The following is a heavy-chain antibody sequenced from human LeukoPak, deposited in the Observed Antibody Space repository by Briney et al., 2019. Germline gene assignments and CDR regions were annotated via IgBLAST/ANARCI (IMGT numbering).Heavy chain of an antibody. CDR1: GGSISSYY. V-gene: IGHV4-59*01. CDR3: ARAVVRGVYFDY. CDR2: IYYSGST. D-gene: IGHD3-10*01. J-gene: IGHJ4*02. Sequence: SETLSLTCTVSGGSISSYYWSWIRQPPGKGLEWIGYIYYSGSTNYNPSLKSRVTISVDTSKNQFSLKLSSVTAADTAVYYCARAVVRGVYFDYWGQGTLVTLSS.